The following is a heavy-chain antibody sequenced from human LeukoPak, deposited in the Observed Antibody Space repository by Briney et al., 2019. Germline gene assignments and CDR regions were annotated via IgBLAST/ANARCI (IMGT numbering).Heavy chain of an antibody. CDR1: GGTFSSYA. CDR2: IIPIFGTA. V-gene: IGHV1-69*01. D-gene: IGHD3-22*01. J-gene: IGHJ6*02. CDR3: GRSRVVVIATGYYYYAMDA. Sequence: ASVKVSCKASGGTFSSYAISWVRQAPGQGLEWMGGIIPIFGTANYAQKFQGRVTITADASTRTAYMELSSLTSDDTTVYYCGRSRVVVIATGYYYYAMDAWGQGTTVTVSS.